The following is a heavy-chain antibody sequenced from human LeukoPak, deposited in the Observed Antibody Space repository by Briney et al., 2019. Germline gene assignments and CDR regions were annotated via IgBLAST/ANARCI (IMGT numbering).Heavy chain of an antibody. J-gene: IGHJ4*02. CDR2: INPSGGST. D-gene: IGHD1-26*01. CDR1: GYTFTSYY. V-gene: IGHV1-46*01. CDR3: VSSLGIVGATAFDY. Sequence: ASVKVSCKASGYTFTSYYMHWVRQAPGQGLEWMGIINPSGGSTSCAQKFQGRVTMTRDMSTSTVYMELSSLRSEDTAVYYCVSSLGIVGATAFDYWGQGTLVTVSS.